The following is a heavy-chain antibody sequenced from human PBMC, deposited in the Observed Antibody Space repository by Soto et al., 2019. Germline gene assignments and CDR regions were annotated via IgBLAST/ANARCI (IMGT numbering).Heavy chain of an antibody. Sequence: SETLCLTCTVSGGSIDGGDYYWSWIRQPPGKGLEWIGYIYYSGSTNYNPSLKSRVTISVDTSKNQFSLKLSSVTAADTAVYYCARELFGRSVWFDPWGQGTLVTVSS. CDR3: ARELFGRSVWFDP. J-gene: IGHJ5*02. CDR2: IYYSGST. D-gene: IGHD3-10*01. CDR1: GGSIDGGDYY. V-gene: IGHV4-61*08.